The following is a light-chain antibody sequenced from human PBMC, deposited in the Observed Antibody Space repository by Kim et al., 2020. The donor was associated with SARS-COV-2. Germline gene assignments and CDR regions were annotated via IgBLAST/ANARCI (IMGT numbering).Light chain of an antibody. V-gene: IGLV1-44*01. Sequence: GQRFLISCAGSSSNIGRNTVNWYQQHPGTAPKRLIYSNNQRPSGVPDRFSGSKSGTSASLAISGLQSEDEADYYCAAWDDSLNGYVFGTGTKVTVL. CDR3: AAWDDSLNGYV. CDR1: SSNIGRNT. CDR2: SNN. J-gene: IGLJ1*01.